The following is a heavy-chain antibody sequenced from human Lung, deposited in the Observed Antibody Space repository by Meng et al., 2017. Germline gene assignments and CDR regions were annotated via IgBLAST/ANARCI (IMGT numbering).Heavy chain of an antibody. D-gene: IGHD4-11*01. CDR1: GGSFSDYY. Sequence: QVQLHQWGAGLLKPSGTWSLTCVVSGGSFSDYYWSWIRQPPGKGLEWIGEINHSGRTNYNPSLESRATISVDTSQNNLSLKLSSVTAADSAVYYCARGPTTMAHDFDYWGQGTLVTVSS. CDR2: INHSGRT. V-gene: IGHV4-34*01. CDR3: ARGPTTMAHDFDY. J-gene: IGHJ4*02.